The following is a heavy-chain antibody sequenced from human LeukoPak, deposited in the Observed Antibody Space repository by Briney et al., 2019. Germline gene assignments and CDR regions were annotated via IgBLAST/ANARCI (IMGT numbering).Heavy chain of an antibody. CDR3: AKVWYYYGSGSYGPNDY. CDR2: ISYDGSNK. CDR1: GFTFSSYG. V-gene: IGHV3-30*18. J-gene: IGHJ4*02. D-gene: IGHD3-10*01. Sequence: PGGSLRLSCAASGFTFSSYGMHWVRQAPGKGLEWAAVISYDGSNKYYADSVKGRFTISRDNSENTLYLQMNSLRAEDTAVYYCAKVWYYYGSGSYGPNDYWGQGTLVTVSS.